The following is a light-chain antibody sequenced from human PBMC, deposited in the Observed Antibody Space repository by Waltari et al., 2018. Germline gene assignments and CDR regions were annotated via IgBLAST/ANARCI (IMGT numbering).Light chain of an antibody. CDR1: HDISTY. Sequence: VIWMTQSPSLLSASTGDRVTISCRMSHDISTYLPWYQPQPGKAPDLLIFGTSTLQSGVPSRFSGSGSGTDFSLTISGLQSEDFATYYCQQYYTFPWTFGQGTKVEIK. V-gene: IGKV1D-8*03. J-gene: IGKJ1*01. CDR3: QQYYTFPWT. CDR2: GTS.